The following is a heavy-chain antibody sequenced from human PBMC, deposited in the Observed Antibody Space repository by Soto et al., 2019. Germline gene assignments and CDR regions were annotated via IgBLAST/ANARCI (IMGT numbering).Heavy chain of an antibody. J-gene: IGHJ5*01. D-gene: IGHD3-22*01. CDR1: GGSISSYY. CDR3: STRAYDTNGYYRFDP. CDR2: INHSGRV. V-gene: IGHV4-34*01. Sequence: PSETLSLTCTFSGGSISSYYWSWIRQPPGKGLEWIGDINHSGRVNYSPSLKSRVTISLDTSKNQFSLTLSAVTAADTAMYYCSTRAYDTNGYYRFDPWGQGTLVTVSS.